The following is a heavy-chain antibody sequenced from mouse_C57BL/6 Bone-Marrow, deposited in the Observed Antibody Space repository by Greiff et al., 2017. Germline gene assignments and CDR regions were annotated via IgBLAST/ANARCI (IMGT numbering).Heavy chain of an antibody. CDR2: IYPGSGTT. CDR1: GYTFTDYY. J-gene: IGHJ3*01. Sequence: QVQLKQSGAELVRPGASVKLSCKASGYTFTDYYINWVKQRPGQGLEWIARIYPGSGTTYYNEKFKGKATLTAEKSSSTAYMPLSSLTSEDSAVYFCARWRDGYSAWFAYWGQGTLVTVSA. V-gene: IGHV1-76*01. D-gene: IGHD2-3*01. CDR3: ARWRDGYSAWFAY.